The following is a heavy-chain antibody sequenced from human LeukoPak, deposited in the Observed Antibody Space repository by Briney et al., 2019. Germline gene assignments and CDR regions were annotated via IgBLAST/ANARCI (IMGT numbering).Heavy chain of an antibody. J-gene: IGHJ4*02. Sequence: GGSLRLSCAASGFTFDDYAMHWVRQAPGKGLEWVSGISWNSGSIGHADSVKGRFTISRDNAKNSLYLQMNSLGVEDRAVYYCARVAKYYYGSETYYFFEHWGQGTPVTASS. D-gene: IGHD3-10*01. CDR1: GFTFDDYA. CDR2: ISWNSGSI. V-gene: IGHV3-9*01. CDR3: ARVAKYYYGSETYYFFEH.